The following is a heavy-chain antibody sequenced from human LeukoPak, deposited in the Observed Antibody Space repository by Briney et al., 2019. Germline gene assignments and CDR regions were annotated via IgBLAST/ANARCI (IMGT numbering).Heavy chain of an antibody. J-gene: IGHJ6*02. V-gene: IGHV4-59*08. CDR3: ARRSGSYYGYYCYGMDV. Sequence: PSETLSLTCTVSGGSISSYYWSWIRQPPGKGLEWIGYIYYSGSTNYNPSLKSRVTISVDTSKNQFSLKLSSVTAADTAVYYCARRSGSYYGYYCYGMDVWGQGTTVTVSS. CDR1: GGSISSYY. CDR2: IYYSGST. D-gene: IGHD1-26*01.